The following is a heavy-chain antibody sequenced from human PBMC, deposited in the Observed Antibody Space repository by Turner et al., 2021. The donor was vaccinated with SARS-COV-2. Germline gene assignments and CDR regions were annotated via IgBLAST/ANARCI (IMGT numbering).Heavy chain of an antibody. J-gene: IGHJ6*02. CDR1: GYTPIDLS. V-gene: IGHV1-24*01. Sequence: QVQLVQSGAEVNKPRAPVQVSRKVAGYTPIDLSMHWVRQATGKGLEWRGGFDTEDGETIYAQKFQGRVTMTEDTSTDTAYMELSSMRSEDTAVYYCATVFAVAGLSYGMDVWGQGTTVTVSS. CDR3: ATVFAVAGLSYGMDV. D-gene: IGHD6-19*01. CDR2: FDTEDGET.